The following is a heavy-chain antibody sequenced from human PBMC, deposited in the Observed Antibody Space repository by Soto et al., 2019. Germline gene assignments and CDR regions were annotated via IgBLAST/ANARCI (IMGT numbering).Heavy chain of an antibody. Sequence: QVQLVQSGAEVKKPGASVKVSCKASGYTFTNFGISWVRQAPGQGLEWMGWISAYNGNTNYAQKFQGRVTMTTDTSTSPAYMEVRRLRFDDTAVYFCARGGTPLDYWGQGTLVTVSS. CDR2: ISAYNGNT. CDR1: GYTFTNFG. J-gene: IGHJ4*02. CDR3: ARGGTPLDY. V-gene: IGHV1-18*01. D-gene: IGHD2-15*01.